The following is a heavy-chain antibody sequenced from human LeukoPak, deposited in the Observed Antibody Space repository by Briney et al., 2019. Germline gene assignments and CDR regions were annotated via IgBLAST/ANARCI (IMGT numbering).Heavy chain of an antibody. Sequence: PSETLSLTCAVYGGSFSGYYWSWLRQPPGKGLEWIGEINHSGSTNYNPSLKSRVTISVDTSKNQFSLKLSSVTAADTAVYYCARDLGTSNYGYWGQGTLVTVSS. J-gene: IGHJ4*02. D-gene: IGHD4-11*01. CDR1: GGSFSGYY. V-gene: IGHV4-34*01. CDR3: ARDLGTSNYGY. CDR2: INHSGST.